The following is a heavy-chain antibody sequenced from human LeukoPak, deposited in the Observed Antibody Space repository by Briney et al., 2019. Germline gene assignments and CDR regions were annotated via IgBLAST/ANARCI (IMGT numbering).Heavy chain of an antibody. D-gene: IGHD6-19*01. CDR3: ARDSSGWYSA. J-gene: IGHJ5*02. CDR2: IYYSGST. Sequence: TSETLSLTCTVSGGSISSYYWSWIRQPPGKGLEWIGYIYYSGSTNCNPSLKSRVTISVDTSKNQFSLKLSSVTAADTAVYYCARDSSGWYSAWGQGTLVTVSS. V-gene: IGHV4-59*01. CDR1: GGSISSYY.